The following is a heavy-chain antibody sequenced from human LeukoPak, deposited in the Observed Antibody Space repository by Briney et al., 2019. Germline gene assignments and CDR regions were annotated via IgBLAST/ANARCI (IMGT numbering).Heavy chain of an antibody. V-gene: IGHV3-21*01. D-gene: IGHD5-24*01. Sequence: GSLRLSCAASGFTFSSYNMNWVRQAPGKGLEWVSSISSSSYIYYADSVKGRFTISRDNAKNSLYLQMNSLRAEDTAVYYCARSRDGYKFDYWGQGTLVTVSS. J-gene: IGHJ4*02. CDR1: GFTFSSYN. CDR2: ISSSSYI. CDR3: ARSRDGYKFDY.